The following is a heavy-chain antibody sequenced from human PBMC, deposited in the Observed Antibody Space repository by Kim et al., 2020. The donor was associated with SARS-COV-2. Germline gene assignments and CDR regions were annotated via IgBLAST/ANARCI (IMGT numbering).Heavy chain of an antibody. Sequence: GGSLRLSCAASGFTFSSYGMHWVRQAPGKGLEWVAVISYDGSNKYYADSVKGRFTISRDNSKNTLYLQMNSLRAEDTAVYYCAKDPEDSSGWPSLGFRGVFDYWGQGTLVTVSS. CDR2: ISYDGSNK. D-gene: IGHD6-19*01. V-gene: IGHV3-30*18. CDR1: GFTFSSYG. CDR3: AKDPEDSSGWPSLGFRGVFDY. J-gene: IGHJ4*02.